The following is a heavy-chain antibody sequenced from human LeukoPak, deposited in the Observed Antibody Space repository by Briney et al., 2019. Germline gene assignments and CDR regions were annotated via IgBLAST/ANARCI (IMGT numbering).Heavy chain of an antibody. CDR1: GGSISSSSYY. CDR2: IYYSGST. Sequence: SETLSLTCTVSGGSISSSSYYWGWIRQPPGKGLEWIGSIYYSGSTYYNPSLKSRVTISVDTSKNQFSLKLSSVTAADTAAYYCARDEMTTVVTLSYGMDVWGQGTTVTVSS. D-gene: IGHD4-23*01. V-gene: IGHV4-39*07. J-gene: IGHJ6*02. CDR3: ARDEMTTVVTLSYGMDV.